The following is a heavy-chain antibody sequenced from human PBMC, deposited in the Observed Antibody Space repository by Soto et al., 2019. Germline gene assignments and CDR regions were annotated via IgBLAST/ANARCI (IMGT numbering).Heavy chain of an antibody. CDR2: ISYDGSNK. V-gene: IGHV3-30*18. J-gene: IGHJ4*02. D-gene: IGHD6-19*01. Sequence: GGSLRLSCAAPGFTFSSYGMHWVRQAPGKGLEWVAVISYDGSNKYYADSVKGRFTISRDNSKNTLYLQMNSLRAEDTAVYYCAKGGIMRQWLAPFYWGQGTLVTVSS. CDR1: GFTFSSYG. CDR3: AKGGIMRQWLAPFY.